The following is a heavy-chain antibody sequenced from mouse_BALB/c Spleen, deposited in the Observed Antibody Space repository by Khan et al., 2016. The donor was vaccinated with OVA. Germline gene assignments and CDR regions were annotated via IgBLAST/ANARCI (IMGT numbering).Heavy chain of an antibody. CDR1: GYAFSNYW. J-gene: IGHJ3*01. D-gene: IGHD2-14*01. V-gene: IGHV1-80*01. Sequence: QVQLKQSGAELVRPGSSVKISCKASGYAFSNYWMYWVKQRPGQGLEWIGQIYPGDGDPNYNGKFKGKATLTADKSSSTAYMQLSSLTSEDSAVYFCARSGYDYFAYWGQGTLVTVSA. CDR3: ARSGYDYFAY. CDR2: IYPGDGDP.